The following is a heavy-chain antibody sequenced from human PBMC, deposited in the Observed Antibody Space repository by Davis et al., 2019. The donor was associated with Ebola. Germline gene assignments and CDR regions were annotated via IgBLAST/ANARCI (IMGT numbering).Heavy chain of an antibody. V-gene: IGHV1-2*04. J-gene: IGHJ6*02. D-gene: IGHD5-18*01. Sequence: AASVQVSCNASGYTFTGYYMHWVRQAPGQGLEWMGWINPNSGGTNYAQKFQGWVTMTRDTSISTAYMELSRLRSDDTAVYYCARGGYSYGYYYYGMDVWGQGTTVTVSS. CDR1: GYTFTGYY. CDR2: INPNSGGT. CDR3: ARGGYSYGYYYYGMDV.